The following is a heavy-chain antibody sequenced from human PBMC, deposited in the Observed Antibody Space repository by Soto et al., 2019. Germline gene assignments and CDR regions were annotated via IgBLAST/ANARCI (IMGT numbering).Heavy chain of an antibody. J-gene: IGHJ6*02. Sequence: QVQLVQSGAEVKKPGASVKVSCKASGYTFTSYAMHWVRQAPGQRLEWMGWINAGNGNTKYSQKFQGRVTITRDTSASTAYMELSSLRSEDTAVYYCARDERYFDWLSYYCMDVWGQGTTVTVSS. D-gene: IGHD3-9*01. CDR1: GYTFTSYA. CDR3: ARDERYFDWLSYYCMDV. V-gene: IGHV1-3*01. CDR2: INAGNGNT.